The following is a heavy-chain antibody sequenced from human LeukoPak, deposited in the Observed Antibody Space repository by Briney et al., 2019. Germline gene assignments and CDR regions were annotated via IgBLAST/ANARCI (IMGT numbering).Heavy chain of an antibody. CDR1: YGSISSYY. Sequence: SETLSLTCTVSYGSISSYYWSWLRQPPGKGLEWIGWIHYSGRTNHNPSLKSRVTISVDTSKNQFSLKLSSMTAADTAVYYCARQQVRGVNFGDFDYWGQGTLVTVSS. CDR2: IHYSGRT. J-gene: IGHJ4*02. CDR3: ARQQVRGVNFGDFDY. D-gene: IGHD3-10*01. V-gene: IGHV4-59*01.